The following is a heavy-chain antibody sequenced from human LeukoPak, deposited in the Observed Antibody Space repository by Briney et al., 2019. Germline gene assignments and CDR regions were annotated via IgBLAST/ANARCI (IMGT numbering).Heavy chain of an antibody. CDR3: ARTFPTFDFDA. Sequence: GGSLRLSCAASGFNFSAFWMSWVRQAPGEGLEWVANMRHDGGEKYYVDSAKGRFTISRDNAKNSLFLQMNTLRAEDTAVYYCARTFPTFDFDAWGHGTLVTVSS. D-gene: IGHD1-7*01. V-gene: IGHV3-7*01. J-gene: IGHJ4*01. CDR1: GFNFSAFW. CDR2: MRHDGGEK.